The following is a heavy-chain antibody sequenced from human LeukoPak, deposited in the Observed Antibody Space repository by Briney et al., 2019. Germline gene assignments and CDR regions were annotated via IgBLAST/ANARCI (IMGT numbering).Heavy chain of an antibody. CDR2: IIPILGIA. J-gene: IGHJ6*03. Sequence: SVKVSCKAPGGTFSSYTISWVRQAPGQGLEWMGRIIPILGIANYAQKFQGRVTITADKSTSTAYMELSSLRSEDTAVYYCARSRIAARLPGYYYYYYMDVWGKGTTVTVPS. CDR1: GGTFSSYT. V-gene: IGHV1-69*02. CDR3: ARSRIAARLPGYYYYYYMDV. D-gene: IGHD6-6*01.